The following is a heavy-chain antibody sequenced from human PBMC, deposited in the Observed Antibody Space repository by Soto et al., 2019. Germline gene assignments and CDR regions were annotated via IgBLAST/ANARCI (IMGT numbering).Heavy chain of an antibody. V-gene: IGHV2-5*02. CDR1: GFSLTTRGVG. D-gene: IGHD3-16*01. CDR2: IYLDDDK. CDR3: AHIPNYYQYDWFDP. J-gene: IGHJ5*02. Sequence: QITLKESGPTLVKPTQTLTLTCTFSGFSLTTRGVGVGWIRQPPGKALECLALIYLDDDKRYNPSLKSRLSPTKDTSKNQVVLTMTNVDPVNTATYYCAHIPNYYQYDWFDPWGQGTLVSVSS.